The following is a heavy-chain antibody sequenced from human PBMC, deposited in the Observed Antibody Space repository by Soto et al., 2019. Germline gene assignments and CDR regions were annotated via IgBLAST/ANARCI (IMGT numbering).Heavy chain of an antibody. D-gene: IGHD5-12*01. J-gene: IGHJ4*02. CDR3: VSVDRDRGYFDY. CDR1: GGTFSSYA. V-gene: IGHV1-69*01. CDR2: IIPIFGTA. Sequence: QVQLVQSGAEVKKPGSSVNVSCKASGGTFSSYAISWVRQAPGQGLEWMGGIIPIFGTANYAQKFQGRVTITADESTSTAYMELSSLRSEDTGVYYCVSVDRDRGYFDYWGQGTLVTVSS.